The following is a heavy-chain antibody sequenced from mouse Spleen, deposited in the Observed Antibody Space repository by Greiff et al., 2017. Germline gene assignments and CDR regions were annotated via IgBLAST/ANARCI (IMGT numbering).Heavy chain of an antibody. J-gene: IGHJ2*01. V-gene: IGHV1-14*01. Sequence: EVKLVESGPELVKPGASVKMSCKASGYTFTSYVMHWVKQKPGQGLEWIGYIYPYNGGTGYNQKFKSKATLTVDNSSSTAYMELRSLTSEDSAVYYCARGGITTATGDYWGQGTTLTVSS. D-gene: IGHD1-2*01. CDR1: GYTFTSYV. CDR3: ARGGITTATGDY. CDR2: IYPYNGGT.